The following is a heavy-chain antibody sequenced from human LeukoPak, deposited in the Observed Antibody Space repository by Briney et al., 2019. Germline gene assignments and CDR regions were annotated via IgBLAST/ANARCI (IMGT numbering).Heavy chain of an antibody. J-gene: IGHJ4*02. V-gene: IGHV4-4*07. CDR1: GGSISSYY. Sequence: PSETLSLTCTVSGGSISSYYWSWIRQPAGKELEWIGRIYTSGSTNYNPSLKSRVTMSVDTSKNQFSLKLSSVTAADTAVYYCARTPYDFWSGYYLTIDYFDYWGQGTLVTVSS. D-gene: IGHD3-3*01. CDR2: IYTSGST. CDR3: ARTPYDFWSGYYLTIDYFDY.